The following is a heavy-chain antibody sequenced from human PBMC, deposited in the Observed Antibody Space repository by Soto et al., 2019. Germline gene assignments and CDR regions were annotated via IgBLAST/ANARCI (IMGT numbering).Heavy chain of an antibody. J-gene: IGHJ4*02. CDR3: ARADYYDSSGYEDY. D-gene: IGHD3-22*01. V-gene: IGHV3-30-3*01. CDR2: ISYDGSNK. Sequence: QVQLVESGGGVVQPGRSLRLSCAASGFTFSSYAMHWVRQAPGKGLEWVAVISYDGSNKYYADSVKGRFTISRDNSKNTLYLQMNSLRAEDTAVYYCARADYYDSSGYEDYWGQGTLVTVSS. CDR1: GFTFSSYA.